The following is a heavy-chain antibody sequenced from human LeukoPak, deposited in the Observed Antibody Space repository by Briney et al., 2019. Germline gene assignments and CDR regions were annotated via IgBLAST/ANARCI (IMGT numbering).Heavy chain of an antibody. D-gene: IGHD3-9*01. CDR1: GGSISSGDYY. J-gene: IGHJ4*02. Sequence: SETLSLTCTVSGGSISSGDYYWSWHRQPPGTGLEWIGYIYYSGSTYYNPSLKSRVTISVDTSKNQFSLKLSSVTAADTAVYYWARVGTYYDILTGFDYWGQGTLVTVSS. CDR3: ARVGTYYDILTGFDY. V-gene: IGHV4-30-4*01. CDR2: IYYSGST.